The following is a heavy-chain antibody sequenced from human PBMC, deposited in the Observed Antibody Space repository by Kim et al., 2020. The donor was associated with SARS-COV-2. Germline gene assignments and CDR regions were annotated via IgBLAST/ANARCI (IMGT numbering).Heavy chain of an antibody. J-gene: IGHJ6*02. CDR1: GGSFSGHY. Sequence: SETLSLTCAVYGGSFSGHYWSWIRQPPGKGLEWIGEIHQSGSTNYNPSIKSRVTVSIDTSKNQFSLKLSSVAAADTGFYYCARGRAGVVPAPILGIGPHYDYFIMDVWGHGTTVTVSS. CDR3: ARGRAGVVPAPILGIGPHYDYFIMDV. D-gene: IGHD2-2*02. CDR2: IHQSGST. V-gene: IGHV4-34*01.